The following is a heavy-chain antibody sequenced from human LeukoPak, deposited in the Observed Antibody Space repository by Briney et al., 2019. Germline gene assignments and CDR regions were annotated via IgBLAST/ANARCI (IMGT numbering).Heavy chain of an antibody. CDR1: GFSFSSYA. CDR3: AREGNLSMVRGVIITYFDY. Sequence: PGRSLRLSCAASGFSFSSYAMHWVRQAPGKGLEWVAVISYDGSNKYYADSVKGRFTISRDNSKNTLYLQMNSLRAEDTAVYYCAREGNLSMVRGVIITYFDYWGQGTLVTVSS. D-gene: IGHD3-10*01. CDR2: ISYDGSNK. J-gene: IGHJ4*02. V-gene: IGHV3-30-3*01.